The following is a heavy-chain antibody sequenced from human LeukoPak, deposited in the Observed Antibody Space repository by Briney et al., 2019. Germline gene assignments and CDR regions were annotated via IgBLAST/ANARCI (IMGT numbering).Heavy chain of an antibody. J-gene: IGHJ4*02. CDR3: ATRGPYSGSYDY. CDR2: IYTSGST. V-gene: IGHV4-4*07. D-gene: IGHD1-26*01. Sequence: SETLSLTCTVSGGSISSYYWSWIRQPAGKGLEWIGRIYTSGSTNYNPSLKSRVTMSVDTSKNQFSLKLSSVTDADTAVYYCATRGPYSGSYDYWGQGTLVTVSS. CDR1: GGSISSYY.